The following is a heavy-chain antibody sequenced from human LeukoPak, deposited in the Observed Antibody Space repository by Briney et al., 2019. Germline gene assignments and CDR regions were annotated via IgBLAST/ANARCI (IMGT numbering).Heavy chain of an antibody. Sequence: SQTLSLTCTVSGGSISSGSYYWSWIRQPAGKGLEWIGRIYTSGSTNYNPSLKSRVTISVDTSKNQFSLKLSSVTAADTAVYYCARGSGYCSGGSCYPLQHWGQGTLVTVSS. CDR2: IYTSGST. D-gene: IGHD2-15*01. J-gene: IGHJ1*01. CDR3: ARGSGYCSGGSCYPLQH. CDR1: GGSISSGSYY. V-gene: IGHV4-61*02.